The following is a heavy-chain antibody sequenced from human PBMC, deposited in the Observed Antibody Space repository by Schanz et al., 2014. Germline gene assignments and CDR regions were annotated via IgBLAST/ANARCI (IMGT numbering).Heavy chain of an antibody. CDR3: ARDGDRFYHNYYMDV. CDR2: IATSSSTR. CDR1: GFTVSSNH. Sequence: VQLVESGGGLVQPGGSLRLSCAVSGFTVSSNHMSWVRQAPGKGLEWLSYIATSSSTRHYADSVKGRFTVSRDNARNSLYLHMNTLGAEDTAVYYCARDGDRFYHNYYMDVWGKGTTVTVSS. J-gene: IGHJ6*03. D-gene: IGHD4-17*01. V-gene: IGHV3-48*01.